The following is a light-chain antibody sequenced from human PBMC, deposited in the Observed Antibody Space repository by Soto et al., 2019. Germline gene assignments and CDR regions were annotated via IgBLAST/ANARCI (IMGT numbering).Light chain of an antibody. J-gene: IGKJ4*01. CDR1: QRVSSSY. CDR2: GAS. V-gene: IGKV3-20*01. Sequence: EIVFTQSPGTLSLSPGERATLSCRASQRVSSSYLAWYQQKPGQAPRLLIYGASSRAAGIADRFSGSGAGTDFTLTISRLEHEDFAVYYGQQDGSSPLTFGGGTKVEIK. CDR3: QQDGSSPLT.